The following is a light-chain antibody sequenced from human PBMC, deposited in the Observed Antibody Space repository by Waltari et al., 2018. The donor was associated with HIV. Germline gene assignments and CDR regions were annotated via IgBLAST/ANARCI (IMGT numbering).Light chain of an antibody. CDR2: EVS. J-gene: IGLJ1*01. CDR1: SSDIGYFDY. CDR3: CSYAGAYTYV. Sequence: QSALTQPRSVSGSPGQSVTISCTGTSSDIGYFDYVSWYQQYPGKAPKVSIYEVSQRPSGVPDRFTASKSGITASLTISGLQDEDEAHYYCCSYAGAYTYVFGTGTKVTVL. V-gene: IGLV2-11*01.